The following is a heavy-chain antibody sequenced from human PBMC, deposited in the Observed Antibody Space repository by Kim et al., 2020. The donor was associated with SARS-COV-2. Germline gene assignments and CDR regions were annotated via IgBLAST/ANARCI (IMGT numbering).Heavy chain of an antibody. CDR2: ISYDGSNK. D-gene: IGHD6-13*01. J-gene: IGHJ5*02. Sequence: GGSLRLSCAASGFTFSSYAMHWVRQAPGKGLEWVAVISYDGSNKYYADSVKGRFTISRDNSKNTLYLQMNSLRAEDTAVYYCAGGDGSSSAFDWFDPWGQGTLVTVSS. V-gene: IGHV3-30-3*01. CDR1: GFTFSSYA. CDR3: AGGDGSSSAFDWFDP.